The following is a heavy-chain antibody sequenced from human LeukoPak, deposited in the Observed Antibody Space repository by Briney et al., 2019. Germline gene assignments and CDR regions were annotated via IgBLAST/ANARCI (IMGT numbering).Heavy chain of an antibody. J-gene: IGHJ4*02. CDR2: INRSGST. Sequence: SETLSLTCAVYGGSFSGYYWSWIRQPPGKGLEWIGEINRSGSTNYNPSLKSRVTISVDTSKNQFSLKLSSVTAADTALYYCARGPDYGDDASRIDYWGQGTLVTVSS. CDR3: ARGPDYGDDASRIDY. CDR1: GGSFSGYY. D-gene: IGHD4-17*01. V-gene: IGHV4-34*01.